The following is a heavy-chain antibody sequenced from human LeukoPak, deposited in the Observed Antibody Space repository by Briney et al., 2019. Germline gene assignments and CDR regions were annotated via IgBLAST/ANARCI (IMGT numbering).Heavy chain of an antibody. CDR2: IYYSGST. J-gene: IGHJ4*02. CDR3: ARVQYGDYVGY. D-gene: IGHD4-17*01. CDR1: GDSISSYY. Sequence: PSETLSLTCTVSGDSISSYYWSWIPQPPGKGLEWIGYIYYSGSTNYNPSLKSRVTISVDTSKNQFSLKLTSVTAADTATYYCARVQYGDYVGYWGQGTLVTVSS. V-gene: IGHV4-59*12.